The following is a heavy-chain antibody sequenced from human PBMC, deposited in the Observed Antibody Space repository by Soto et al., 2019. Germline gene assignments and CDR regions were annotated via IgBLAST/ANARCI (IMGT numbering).Heavy chain of an antibody. CDR2: IIPIFGTA. CDR1: GGTFSSYA. Sequence: SVKVSCKASGGTFSSYAISWVRQAPEQGLEWMGGIIPIFGTANYAQKFQGRVTITADESTSTAYMELSSLRSEDTAVYYCAIKKQWTPDGAFDIWGQGTMVTVSS. V-gene: IGHV1-69*13. D-gene: IGHD6-19*01. CDR3: AIKKQWTPDGAFDI. J-gene: IGHJ3*02.